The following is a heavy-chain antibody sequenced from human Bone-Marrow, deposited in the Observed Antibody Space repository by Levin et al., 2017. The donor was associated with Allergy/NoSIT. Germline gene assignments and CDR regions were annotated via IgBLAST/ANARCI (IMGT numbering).Heavy chain of an antibody. CDR2: IIPILGTT. Sequence: SVKVSCKTSGGTFNTNVFSWVRQAPAHGLEWMGGIIPILGTTYHAQKFQGRVTITADDSTSTVYMELSSLRSEDTAVYYCARGVYYYYYMDVWGKGTTVTVSS. CDR1: GGTFNTNV. CDR3: ARGVYYYYYMDV. V-gene: IGHV1-69*13. J-gene: IGHJ6*03.